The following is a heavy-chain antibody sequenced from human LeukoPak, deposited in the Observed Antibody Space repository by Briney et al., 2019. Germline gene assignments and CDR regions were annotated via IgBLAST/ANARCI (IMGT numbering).Heavy chain of an antibody. CDR1: GYSFTRYW. J-gene: IGHJ4*02. CDR3: ARRSSGARGPLDY. CDR2: IYPDDSNT. V-gene: IGHV5-51*01. D-gene: IGHD3-10*01. Sequence: GESLKISCKGSGYSFTRYWIAWVRQMPGKGLEWMGIIYPDDSNTRYSPSFQGQVTFAADKSTNTAYLQWSSLKASDTAMYYCARRSSGARGPLDYWGQGALVTVSS.